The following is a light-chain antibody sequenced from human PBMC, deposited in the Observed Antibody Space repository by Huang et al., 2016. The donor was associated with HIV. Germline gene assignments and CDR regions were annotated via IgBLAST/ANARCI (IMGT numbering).Light chain of an antibody. CDR2: GAS. Sequence: EIVLTQSPGTLSLSPGERATLSCRASQSVSSSYLAWYQQKPGQAPRRLIYGASSRATGCPDWFSGSGSGTDFTLTISRLEPEDFAVYYCQQYGSSPLTFGQGTRLEIK. CDR1: QSVSSSY. CDR3: QQYGSSPLT. J-gene: IGKJ5*01. V-gene: IGKV3-20*01.